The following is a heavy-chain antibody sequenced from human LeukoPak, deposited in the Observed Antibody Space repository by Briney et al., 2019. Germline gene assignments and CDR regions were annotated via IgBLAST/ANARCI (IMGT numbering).Heavy chain of an antibody. Sequence: SDTLSLTCTVSGRPVSSESYLWSWISQPPGKGLVRIAYFFSSGSSNYNPSLKSRVPISVDASKNQFSLKLNSVTAADTAQYHCARGVGGVREGFDIWGQGTMVTVSS. CDR2: FFSSGSS. J-gene: IGHJ3*02. CDR3: ARGVGGVREGFDI. CDR1: GRPVSSESYL. V-gene: IGHV4-61*01. D-gene: IGHD3-16*01.